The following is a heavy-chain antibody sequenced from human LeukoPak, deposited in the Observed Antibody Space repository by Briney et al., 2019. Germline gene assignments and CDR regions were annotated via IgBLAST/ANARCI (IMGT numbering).Heavy chain of an antibody. Sequence: PGGSLRLSCAASGFTFSSYGMHSVRQAPGKGLEWVAVIWYDGSNKYYADSVKGRFTISRDNSKNTLYLQMNSLRAEDTAVYYCARDPPHYDFWSGYYESWGQGTLVTVSS. CDR3: ARDPPHYDFWSGYYES. D-gene: IGHD3-3*01. CDR2: IWYDGSNK. V-gene: IGHV3-33*01. CDR1: GFTFSSYG. J-gene: IGHJ5*02.